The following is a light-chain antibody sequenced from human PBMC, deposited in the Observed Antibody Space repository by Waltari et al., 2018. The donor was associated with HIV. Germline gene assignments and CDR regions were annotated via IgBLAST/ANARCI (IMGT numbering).Light chain of an antibody. J-gene: IGLJ2*01. CDR3: SSHAGSKVV. CDR1: TLSNQY. V-gene: IGLV3-25*02. Sequence: SYDLTQPPSVSVSPGQTARITCSGDTLSNQYSYWYQQKSGQAPVLVIFRDIERPSGVPDRFSGSKSGNTASLTVSGLQPEDEADYYCSSHAGSKVVFGGGTRLTVL. CDR2: RDI.